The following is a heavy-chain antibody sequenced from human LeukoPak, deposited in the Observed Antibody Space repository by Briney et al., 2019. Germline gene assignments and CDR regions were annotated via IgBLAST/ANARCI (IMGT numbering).Heavy chain of an antibody. J-gene: IGHJ5*02. CDR1: GGSVNNYY. Sequence: PSETLSLTCTVSGGSVNNYYWSWIRHPPGKGREYIGYIYYSGSTNYNPSLKSRITISADTSKNQFSLTLKCVAAADTADYYCARGRAEGGGYWFDPWGQGTLVTVSS. D-gene: IGHD5-12*01. CDR3: ARGRAEGGGYWFDP. CDR2: IYYSGST. V-gene: IGHV4-59*02.